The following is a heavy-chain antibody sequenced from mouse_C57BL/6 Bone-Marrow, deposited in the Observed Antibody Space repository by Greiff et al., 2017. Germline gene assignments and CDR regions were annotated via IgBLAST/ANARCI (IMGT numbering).Heavy chain of an antibody. V-gene: IGHV5-4*01. J-gene: IGHJ3*01. CDR2: ISDVGSYT. CDR3: ARDLAWFAY. CDR1: GFTFSSYA. Sequence: EVQLVEPGGGFVKPGGSLKLSCAASGFTFSSYAMSWVRQTPEKRLEWVATISDVGSYTYYPDNVKGRFTISRDNAKNKLYLQMSKLKSEDTAMYYCARDLAWFAYWDQGTLVTVSA.